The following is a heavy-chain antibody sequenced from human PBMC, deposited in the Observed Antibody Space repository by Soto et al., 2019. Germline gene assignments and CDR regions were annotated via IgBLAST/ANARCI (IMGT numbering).Heavy chain of an antibody. J-gene: IGHJ5*02. V-gene: IGHV1-46*01. D-gene: IGHD3-3*01. Sequence: ASVKVSCKASGYTFTSYYMHWVRQAPGQGLEWMGIINPSGGSTSYAQKFQGRVTMTRDTSTSTVYMELSSLRSEDTAVYYCARNLRVTIFGVTRLTFDPWGHGTLVTVSS. CDR3: ARNLRVTIFGVTRLTFDP. CDR1: GYTFTSYY. CDR2: INPSGGST.